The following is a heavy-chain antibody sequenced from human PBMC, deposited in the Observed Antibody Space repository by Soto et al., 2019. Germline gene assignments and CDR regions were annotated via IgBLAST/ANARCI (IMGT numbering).Heavy chain of an antibody. CDR3: AKDRW. Sequence: PGGSLRLSCEASGFTFSSYVMTWVRQAPGKGLEWVSSISISGDYTYYADSVKGRFTISRDNPKYTLYLQMDSLRAEDTAVYYCAKDRWWGQGTLVTVSS. CDR2: ISISGDYT. CDR1: GFTFSSYV. V-gene: IGHV3-23*01. D-gene: IGHD3-16*02. J-gene: IGHJ4*02.